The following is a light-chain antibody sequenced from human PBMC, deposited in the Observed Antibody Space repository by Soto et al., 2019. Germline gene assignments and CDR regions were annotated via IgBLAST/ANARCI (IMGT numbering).Light chain of an antibody. CDR2: GNN. V-gene: IGLV1-40*01. CDR3: QSYDNSLSAL. Sequence: QSVLTQPPSVSGAPGQRVTVSCTGSSADIGAGYDVHWYQQLPGTAPKLLIYGNNNRPSGVPDRFSGSKSGTSASLAITGLQAADEADYYYQSYDNSLSALFGTGTKLTVL. J-gene: IGLJ1*01. CDR1: SADIGAGYD.